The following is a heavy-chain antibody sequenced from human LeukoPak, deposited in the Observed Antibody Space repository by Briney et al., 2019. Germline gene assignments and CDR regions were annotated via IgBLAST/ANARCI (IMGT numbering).Heavy chain of an antibody. J-gene: IGHJ4*02. CDR3: ARELYDSSGYQARSFDY. CDR1: GYTFTSYY. CDR2: INPSGGST. D-gene: IGHD3-22*01. Sequence: GALVKVSCKASGYTFTSYYMHWVRQAPGQGLEWMGIINPSGGSTSYAQKFQGRVTMTRDTSTSTVYMELSSLRSEDTAVYYCARELYDSSGYQARSFDYWRQGTLVTVSS. V-gene: IGHV1-46*01.